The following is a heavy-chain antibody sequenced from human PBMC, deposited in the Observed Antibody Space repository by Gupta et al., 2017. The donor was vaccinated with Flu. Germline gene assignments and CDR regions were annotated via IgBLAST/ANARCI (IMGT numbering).Heavy chain of an antibody. CDR3: ARETSGYSDY. Sequence: EVQVVESGGGLVQPGGSLRLSCATSGFTFSDHYIDWVRQAPGKGLEWVGLTRNKANGYSTVYAASVRGRFTISRDESKNSVYLQMNSLKTEDTAVYYCARETSGYSDYWGQGTLVTVSS. V-gene: IGHV3-72*01. D-gene: IGHD3-3*01. CDR2: TRNKANGYST. CDR1: GFTFSDHY. J-gene: IGHJ4*02.